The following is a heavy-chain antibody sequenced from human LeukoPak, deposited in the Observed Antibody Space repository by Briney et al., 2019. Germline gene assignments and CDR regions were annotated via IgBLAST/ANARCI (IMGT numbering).Heavy chain of an antibody. CDR1: GGSFSGYY. CDR2: INHSGST. Sequence: SETLSLTCAVYGGSFSGYYWSWIRQPPGKGLEWIGEINHSGSTNYNPSLKSRVTISVDTSKNQFSLKLSSVTAADTAVYYCARAEGSLWSGNPNWFDPWGQGTLVTVSS. V-gene: IGHV4-34*01. J-gene: IGHJ5*02. CDR3: ARAEGSLWSGNPNWFDP. D-gene: IGHD3-3*01.